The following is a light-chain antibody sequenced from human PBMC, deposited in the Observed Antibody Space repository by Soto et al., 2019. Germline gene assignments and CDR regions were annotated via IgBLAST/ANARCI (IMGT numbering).Light chain of an antibody. Sequence: EIVLTQSPGTLYSSPGERATLSCRASQSVSSSYLAWYQQKPGQAPRLLIYGASSRATGIPDRFSGSGSGTDFTLTISRLEPEDFAVYYCQQYGSSLRTFGQGTKVEIK. J-gene: IGKJ1*01. CDR2: GAS. V-gene: IGKV3-20*01. CDR3: QQYGSSLRT. CDR1: QSVSSSY.